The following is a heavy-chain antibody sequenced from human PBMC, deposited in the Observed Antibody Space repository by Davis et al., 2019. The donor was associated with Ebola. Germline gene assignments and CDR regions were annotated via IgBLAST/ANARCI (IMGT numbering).Heavy chain of an antibody. CDR3: AKLLLE. J-gene: IGHJ4*02. CDR2: ISYDGSNK. V-gene: IGHV3-30*18. D-gene: IGHD3-3*01. Sequence: PGGSLRLSCTASGFTFDNYGMTWVRQAPGKGLEWVAVISYDGSNKYYADSVKGRFTISRDNSKNTLYLQMNSLRAEDTAVYYCAKLLLEWGQGTLVTVSS. CDR1: GFTFDNYG.